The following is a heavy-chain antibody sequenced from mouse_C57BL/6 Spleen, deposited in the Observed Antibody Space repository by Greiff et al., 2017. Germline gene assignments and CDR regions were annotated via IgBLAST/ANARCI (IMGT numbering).Heavy chain of an antibody. Sequence: VQLKESGGGLVQPGGSLKLSCAASGFTFSDYYMYWVRQTPEKRLEWVAYISNGGGSTYYPDTVKGRFTISRDNAKNTLYLQMSRLKSEDTAMYYCARHYGSSPYWYFDVWGTGTTVTVSS. CDR2: ISNGGGST. CDR1: GFTFSDYY. CDR3: ARHYGSSPYWYFDV. V-gene: IGHV5-12*01. J-gene: IGHJ1*03. D-gene: IGHD1-1*01.